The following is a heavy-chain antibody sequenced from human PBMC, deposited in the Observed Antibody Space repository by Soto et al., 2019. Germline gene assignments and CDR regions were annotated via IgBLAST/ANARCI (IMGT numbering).Heavy chain of an antibody. V-gene: IGHV3-23*01. CDR1: GFTFISYG. D-gene: IGHD4-17*01. CDR2: VSSSGGTT. Sequence: GGSLRLSCAASGFTFISYGMSWVRQAPGKGLEWVSAVSSSGGTTNYAGSVKGRFTISRDNSKNTLYLQMNSLRAEDTAVYYCAKDSETTGYYHYYGMDFWGQGTTVTVPS. CDR3: AKDSETTGYYHYYGMDF. J-gene: IGHJ6*02.